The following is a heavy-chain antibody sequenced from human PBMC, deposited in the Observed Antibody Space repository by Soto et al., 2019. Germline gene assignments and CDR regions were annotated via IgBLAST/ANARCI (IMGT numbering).Heavy chain of an antibody. Sequence: PSETLSLTCTVSGGSISSSSYYWGWIRQPPGKGLEWIGSIYYSGSTYYNPSLKSRVTISVDTSKNQFSLKLSSVTAADTAVYYCARSMCYDFWIGYSGGPYNWFDPWGQGTLVTVSS. CDR2: IYYSGST. V-gene: IGHV4-39*01. D-gene: IGHD3-3*01. CDR3: ARSMCYDFWIGYSGGPYNWFDP. J-gene: IGHJ5*02. CDR1: GGSISSSSYY.